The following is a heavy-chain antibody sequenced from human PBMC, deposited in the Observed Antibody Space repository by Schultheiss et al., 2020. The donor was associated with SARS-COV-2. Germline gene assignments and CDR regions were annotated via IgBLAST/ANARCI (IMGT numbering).Heavy chain of an antibody. J-gene: IGHJ4*02. D-gene: IGHD4-11*01. V-gene: IGHV3-23*01. Sequence: GGSLRLSCAASGFTFSSYSMNWVRQAPGKGLEWVSAISGSGGGTYYVDSVKGRFTISRDTSKNTLYLQMSSLRAEDTAVYYCAKAFTVTWPHRFDYWGQGTLVTVSS. CDR1: GFTFSSYS. CDR2: ISGSGGGT. CDR3: AKAFTVTWPHRFDY.